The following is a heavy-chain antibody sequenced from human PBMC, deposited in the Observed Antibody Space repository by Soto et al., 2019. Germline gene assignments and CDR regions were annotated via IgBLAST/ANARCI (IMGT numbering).Heavy chain of an antibody. Sequence: GGSLRLSCAASGFTFSSYSMNWVRQAPGKGLEWVSSISSSSSYIYYADSVKGRFTIPRDNAKNSLYLQMNSLRAEDTAVYYCARDEPSSGWGYYYYYMDVWGKGTTVTVSS. CDR2: ISSSSSYI. J-gene: IGHJ6*03. V-gene: IGHV3-21*01. D-gene: IGHD6-19*01. CDR1: GFTFSSYS. CDR3: ARDEPSSGWGYYYYYMDV.